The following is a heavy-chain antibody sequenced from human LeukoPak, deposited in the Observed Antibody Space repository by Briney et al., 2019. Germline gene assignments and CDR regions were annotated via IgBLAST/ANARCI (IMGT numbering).Heavy chain of an antibody. CDR1: GYTLTELS. CDR3: ARAVADPYYYYYYMDV. J-gene: IGHJ6*03. CDR2: FDPEDGET. V-gene: IGHV1-24*01. D-gene: IGHD6-19*01. Sequence: ASVKVSCKVSGYTLTELSMHWVRQAPGKGLEWMGGFDPEDGETIYAQKFQGRVTMTEDTSTDTAYMELSSLRSEDTAVYYCARAVADPYYYYYYMDVWGKGTTVTISS.